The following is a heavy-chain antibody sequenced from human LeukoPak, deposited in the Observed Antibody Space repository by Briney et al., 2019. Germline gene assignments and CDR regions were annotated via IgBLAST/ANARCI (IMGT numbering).Heavy chain of an antibody. V-gene: IGHV3-21*04. J-gene: IGHJ4*02. D-gene: IGHD3-16*01. CDR2: ISSSSSYI. CDR3: AKDMSRHDYVWPFDY. Sequence: KAGGSLRLSCAASGFTFSSYSMNWVRQAPGKGLEWVSSISSSSSYIYYADSVKGRFTISRDNSKNSLYLQMNSLRTEDTALYYCAKDMSRHDYVWPFDYWGQGTLVTVSS. CDR1: GFTFSSYS.